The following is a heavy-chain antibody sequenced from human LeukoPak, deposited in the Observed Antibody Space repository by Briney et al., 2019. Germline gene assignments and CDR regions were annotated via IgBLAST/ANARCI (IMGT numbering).Heavy chain of an antibody. CDR3: ARPSSSWSHGVYNWFDP. CDR2: INPSGGST. D-gene: IGHD6-13*01. J-gene: IGHJ5*02. CDR1: GYTFTSYY. V-gene: IGHV1-46*01. Sequence: ASVKVSCKASGYTFTSYYMHWVRQAPGQGLEWMGIINPSGGSTSYAQKFQGRVTMTRDTSTSTVYMELSSLRSEDTAVYYCARPSSSWSHGVYNWFDPWGQGTLVTVSS.